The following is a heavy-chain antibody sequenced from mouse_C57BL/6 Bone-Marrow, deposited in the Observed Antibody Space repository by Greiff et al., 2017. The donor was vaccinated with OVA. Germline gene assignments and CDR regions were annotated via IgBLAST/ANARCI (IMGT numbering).Heavy chain of an antibody. Sequence: EVQLQQSEPELVKPGASVKISCKASGYTFTDYYMNWVKQSHGKSLEWIGDINPNNGGTSYNQKFKGKATLTVDKSSSTAYMELRSLTSEDSAVYYCARDDYDVWFAYWGQGTLVTVSA. J-gene: IGHJ3*01. V-gene: IGHV1-26*01. CDR1: GYTFTDYY. D-gene: IGHD2-4*01. CDR3: ARDDYDVWFAY. CDR2: INPNNGGT.